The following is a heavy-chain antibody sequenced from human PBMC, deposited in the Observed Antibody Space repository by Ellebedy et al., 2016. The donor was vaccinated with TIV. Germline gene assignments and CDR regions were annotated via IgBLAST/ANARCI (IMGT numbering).Heavy chain of an antibody. CDR1: GFTFSSYG. J-gene: IGHJ4*02. CDR3: ARDQVYGIQLWFDY. Sequence: GESLKISCAASGFTFSSYGMHWVRQAPGKGLEWVAVIWYDGSNKYYADSVKGRFTIYRDNSKNPLYLQMNSLRAEDTAVYYCARDQVYGIQLWFDYWGQGTLVTVSS. CDR2: IWYDGSNK. D-gene: IGHD5-18*01. V-gene: IGHV3-33*08.